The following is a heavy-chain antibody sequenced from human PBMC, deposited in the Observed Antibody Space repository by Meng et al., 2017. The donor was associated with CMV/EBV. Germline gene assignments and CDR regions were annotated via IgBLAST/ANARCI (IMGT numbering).Heavy chain of an antibody. CDR1: GYTFTGFY. J-gene: IGHJ4*02. CDR3: ARDARGGFTIFGVVIPCDY. D-gene: IGHD3-3*01. CDR2: INPNSGGT. Sequence: ASVKVSCKASGYTFTGFYMHWVRQAPGQGLEWMGWINPNSGGTNYAQKFQGRVTMTRDTSTSTVYMELSSLRSDDTAVYYCARDARGGFTIFGVVIPCDYWGQGTLVTVSS. V-gene: IGHV1-2*02.